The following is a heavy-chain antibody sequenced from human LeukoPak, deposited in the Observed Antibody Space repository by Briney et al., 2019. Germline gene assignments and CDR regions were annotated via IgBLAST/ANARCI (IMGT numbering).Heavy chain of an antibody. CDR3: ARWGHFDTSGYFVVDY. Sequence: PSETLSLTCTISDVSISSYYWNWIRQSPGEGLEWIGHIHYSGSTHYNPSLQSRVSISIDTSKNHFSLKLRSVTAVDTAVYYCARWGHFDTSGYFVVDYWGQGTLVTVSS. D-gene: IGHD3-22*01. CDR2: IHYSGST. V-gene: IGHV4-59*01. J-gene: IGHJ4*02. CDR1: DVSISSYY.